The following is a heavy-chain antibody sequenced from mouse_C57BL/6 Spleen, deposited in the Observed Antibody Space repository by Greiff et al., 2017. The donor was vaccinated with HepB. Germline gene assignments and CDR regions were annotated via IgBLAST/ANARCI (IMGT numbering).Heavy chain of an antibody. D-gene: IGHD4-1*01. V-gene: IGHV1-72*01. J-gene: IGHJ1*03. CDR3: AGQGNWDRGGGDWYFDV. Sequence: VQLQQPGAELVKPGASVKLSCKASGYTFTSYWMHWVKQRPGRGLEWIGRIDPNSGGTKYNEKFKSKATLTVDKPSSTAYMQLSSLTSEDSAVYFCAGQGNWDRGGGDWYFDVWGTGTTVTVSS. CDR2: IDPNSGGT. CDR1: GYTFTSYW.